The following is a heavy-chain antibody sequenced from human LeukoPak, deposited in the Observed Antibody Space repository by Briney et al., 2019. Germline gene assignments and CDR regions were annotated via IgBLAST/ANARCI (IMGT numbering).Heavy chain of an antibody. CDR1: GFTFSSYG. Sequence: PGGSLRLSCAASGFTFSSYGMHWVRQAPGKGLEWVSFIRYDGSNEYYADSVRGRFTISRDNAKNSLYLQMNSLRAEDTAVYYCARDLTAHSYGYIEAFDIWGQGTMVTVSS. J-gene: IGHJ3*02. CDR2: IRYDGSNE. V-gene: IGHV3-30*02. CDR3: ARDLTAHSYGYIEAFDI. D-gene: IGHD5-18*01.